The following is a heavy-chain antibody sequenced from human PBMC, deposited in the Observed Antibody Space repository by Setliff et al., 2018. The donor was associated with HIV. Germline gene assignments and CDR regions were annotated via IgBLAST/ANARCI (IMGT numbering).Heavy chain of an antibody. V-gene: IGHV4-4*07. D-gene: IGHD3-16*01. CDR2: IYATGST. CDR3: ARGTSAASYWHFDL. CDR1: DGSVSNQY. Sequence: TSETLSLTCIVSDGSVSNQYWSWIRQTAGKGLEWIGRIYATGSTNYNPSLKSRVTMSVNTSKNQFFLTLNSLTAADTAIYYCARGTSAASYWHFDLWGRGIMVTAPQ. J-gene: IGHJ2*01.